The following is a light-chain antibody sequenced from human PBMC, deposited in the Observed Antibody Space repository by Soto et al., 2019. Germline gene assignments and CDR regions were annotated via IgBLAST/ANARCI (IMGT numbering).Light chain of an antibody. J-gene: IGLJ1*01. V-gene: IGLV2-14*01. CDR3: ISYTCSGVYV. CDR2: EVS. Sequence: QSALTQPASVSGSPGQSITISCTGTSSDVGAYNYVSWYQQHPGKAPKVMIFEVSHRPSGVSNRFSGSKSGNTASLTISGPQSEDEADYYSISYTCSGVYVCGTGTK. CDR1: SSDVGAYNY.